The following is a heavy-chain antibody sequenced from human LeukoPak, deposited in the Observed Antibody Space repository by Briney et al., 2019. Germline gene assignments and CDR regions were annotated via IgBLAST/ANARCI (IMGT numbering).Heavy chain of an antibody. D-gene: IGHD5-18*01. CDR1: GGSISRYY. J-gene: IGHJ3*02. CDR3: ARDSPHSYGGDDAFDI. CDR2: IYYSGST. Sequence: SGTLSLTCTVSGGSISRYYWSWIRPPPGKGLEWIGYIYYSGSTNHNPCLKSRVTISVHTSKNQFSLKLSSVTAADTAVYYCARDSPHSYGGDDAFDIWGQGTMVTVSS. V-gene: IGHV4-59*01.